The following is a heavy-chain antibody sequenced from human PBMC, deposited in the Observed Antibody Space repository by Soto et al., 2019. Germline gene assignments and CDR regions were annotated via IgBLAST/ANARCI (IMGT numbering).Heavy chain of an antibody. J-gene: IGHJ4*02. Sequence: QVQLVQSGAEVQKPGSSVKVSCKASGGPFSSYTISWVRQAPGQGLEWMGRIIPILGIANYAQKFQGRVTITADKSTSTAYMELSSLRSEDTAVYYCARLSLTGYSSGWFDYWGQGTLVTVSS. D-gene: IGHD6-19*01. V-gene: IGHV1-69*02. CDR2: IIPILGIA. CDR1: GGPFSSYT. CDR3: ARLSLTGYSSGWFDY.